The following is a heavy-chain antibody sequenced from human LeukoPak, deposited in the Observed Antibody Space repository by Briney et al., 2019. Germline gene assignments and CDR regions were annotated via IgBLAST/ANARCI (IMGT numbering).Heavy chain of an antibody. CDR2: IFHSGST. Sequence: SETLSLTCTVSGGSISSYYWSWIRQPPGKGLEWIGNIFHSGSTNYNPSLKSRVTISVDTSKNQFSLKLSSVTAADTAVYYCAKLPWELGYFDYWGQGTLVTVSS. D-gene: IGHD1-26*01. CDR3: AKLPWELGYFDY. J-gene: IGHJ4*02. CDR1: GGSISSYY. V-gene: IGHV4-59*08.